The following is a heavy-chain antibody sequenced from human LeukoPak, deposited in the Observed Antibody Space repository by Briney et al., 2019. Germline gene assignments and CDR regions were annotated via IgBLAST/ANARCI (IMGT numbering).Heavy chain of an antibody. Sequence: SETLSLTCAVSGGSISSNSYYWGWIRQPPGKGLEWIGSIYYSGSTYYNPSLKSRATISVDTSKNQFSLKLSSVTAADTAVYYCARTRYYYNSRSYGAPYYFDYWGQGTLVTVSS. CDR2: IYYSGST. CDR3: ARTRYYYNSRSYGAPYYFDY. J-gene: IGHJ4*02. CDR1: GGSISSNSYY. V-gene: IGHV4-39*01. D-gene: IGHD3-10*01.